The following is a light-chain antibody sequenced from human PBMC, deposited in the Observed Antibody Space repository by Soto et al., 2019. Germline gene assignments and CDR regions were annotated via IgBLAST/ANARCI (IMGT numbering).Light chain of an antibody. CDR3: QVWDSSSDHPG. V-gene: IGLV3-21*04. CDR2: YDS. J-gene: IGLJ2*01. Sequence: SYELTQPPSVSVAPGKTARITCGGNNIGSKSVHWYQRKPGQAPVVVIYYDSDRPSGIPERFSASNSGNTATLTISGVEAGDEADYYCQVWDSSSDHPGFGGGTKLTVL. CDR1: NIGSKS.